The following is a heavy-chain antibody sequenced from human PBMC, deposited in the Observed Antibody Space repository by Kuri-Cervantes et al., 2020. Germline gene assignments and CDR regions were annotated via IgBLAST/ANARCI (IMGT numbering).Heavy chain of an antibody. D-gene: IGHD4-17*01. CDR1: GYSFTNYW. Sequence: GESLKISCKGSGYSFTNYWIGWVRLMPGKGLEWMGNIYPDDSDTRYSPSFQGQVTISADKSISTAYLQWSSLKASDTAMYYCARRGYGGYIGSRSPVGEFDPWGQGTLVTVSS. V-gene: IGHV5-51*01. J-gene: IGHJ5*02. CDR3: ARRGYGGYIGSRSPVGEFDP. CDR2: IYPDDSDT.